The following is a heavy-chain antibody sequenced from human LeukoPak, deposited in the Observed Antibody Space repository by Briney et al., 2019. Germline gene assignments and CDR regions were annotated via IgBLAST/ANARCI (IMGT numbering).Heavy chain of an antibody. Sequence: PGGSLRLSCAASGFTFSSYSMNWVRQAPGKGLEWVSSISSSSSYIYYADSVKGRFTISRDNAKNSLYLQMNSLRAEDTAVYYCARDGDLRYSSGWTKYDYWGQGTLVTVSS. J-gene: IGHJ4*02. CDR3: ARDGDLRYSSGWTKYDY. D-gene: IGHD6-19*01. V-gene: IGHV3-21*01. CDR2: ISSSSSYI. CDR1: GFTFSSYS.